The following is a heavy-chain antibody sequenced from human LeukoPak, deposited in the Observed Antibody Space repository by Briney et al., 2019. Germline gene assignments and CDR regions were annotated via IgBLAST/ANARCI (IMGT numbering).Heavy chain of an antibody. CDR2: IYSAGNI. D-gene: IGHD3-10*01. CDR1: GFIFSNYV. Sequence: GGSLRLSCAGSGFIFSNYVMNWVRQAPGKGLEWVSSIYSAGNIYYADSAKGRFTTSRDNSKNTLYLQMNSLRVDDTAVYYCAREKYGSGPQPFDYWGQGTQVTVSS. V-gene: IGHV3-66*01. CDR3: AREKYGSGPQPFDY. J-gene: IGHJ4*02.